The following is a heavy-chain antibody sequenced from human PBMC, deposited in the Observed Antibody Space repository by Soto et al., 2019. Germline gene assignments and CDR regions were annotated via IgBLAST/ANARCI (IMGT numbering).Heavy chain of an antibody. CDR1: SYTFTSYG. J-gene: IGHJ6*02. Sequence: QVQLVQSGAEVKKPGASVKVSCKASSYTFTSYGICWVRQAPGQGLEWMGWISAYNGNTNYARKLQVRVTMTTDTSTSTAYMELRSLRSDDTAVYCCAREALRLPSGMDVWGQGTTVTVSS. V-gene: IGHV1-18*01. CDR2: ISAYNGNT. CDR3: AREALRLPSGMDV.